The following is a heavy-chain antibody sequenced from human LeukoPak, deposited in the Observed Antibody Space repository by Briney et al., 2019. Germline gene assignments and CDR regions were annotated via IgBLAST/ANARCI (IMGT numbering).Heavy chain of an antibody. CDR3: ARRSMFFDY. V-gene: IGHV4-30-4*08. Sequence: SQTLSLTCTVSGGSISSGGYYWSWIRQPPGKGLEWIGYIYYSASTYHNPSLKSRVTVSVDTSKNQFSLKLSSVTAADTAVYYCARRSMFFDYWGQGTLVTVSS. CDR1: GGSISSGGYY. J-gene: IGHJ4*02. CDR2: IYYSAST. D-gene: IGHD3-10*01.